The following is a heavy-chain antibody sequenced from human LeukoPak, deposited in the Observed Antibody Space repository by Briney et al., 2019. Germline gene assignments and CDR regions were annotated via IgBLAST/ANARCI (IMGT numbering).Heavy chain of an antibody. D-gene: IGHD2-2*01. V-gene: IGHV3-30*02. CDR1: GFTFSNYG. CDR2: IRYDGSYK. CDR3: AKDGVPAAYASLDY. J-gene: IGHJ4*02. Sequence: PGGSLRLSCAASGFTFSNYGMHWVRQAPGKGLEWVAFIRYDGSYKHYADSVKGRFTISRDNSKNTLYLQMNSLRAEDTAVYYCAKDGVPAAYASLDYWGQGTLVTVSS.